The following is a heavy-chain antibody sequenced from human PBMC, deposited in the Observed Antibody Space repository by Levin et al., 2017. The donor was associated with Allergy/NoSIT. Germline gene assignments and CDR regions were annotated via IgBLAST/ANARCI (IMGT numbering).Heavy chain of an antibody. CDR3: ARGAYDSSGRGPPFDY. Sequence: SGPTLVKPTQTLTLTCTLSGFSLTTSAVGVGWIRQPPGKALEWLALVFWDDNKRYSPSLKSRLTITRDTSKNQVVLTMTSMDPVDTATYYCARGAYDSSGRGPPFDYWGQGTLVTVSS. D-gene: IGHD3-22*01. CDR2: VFWDDNK. V-gene: IGHV2-5*02. J-gene: IGHJ4*02. CDR1: GFSLTTSAVG.